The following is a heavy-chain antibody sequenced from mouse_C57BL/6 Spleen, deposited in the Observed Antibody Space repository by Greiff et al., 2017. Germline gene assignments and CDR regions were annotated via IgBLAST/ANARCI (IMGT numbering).Heavy chain of an antibody. V-gene: IGHV1-76*01. J-gene: IGHJ2*01. CDR3: AAVYYGYDEDY. Sequence: QVQLQQSGAELVRPGASVKLSCKASGYTFTDYYINWVKQRPGQGLEWIARIYPGSGNTYYNEKFKGKATLTAEKSSSTAYMQLSSLTAEYSVVYFCAAVYYGYDEDYWGQGTTLTVSS. D-gene: IGHD2-2*01. CDR2: IYPGSGNT. CDR1: GYTFTDYY.